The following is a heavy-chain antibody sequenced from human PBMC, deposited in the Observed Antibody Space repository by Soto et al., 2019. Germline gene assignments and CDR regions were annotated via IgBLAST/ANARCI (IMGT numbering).Heavy chain of an antibody. V-gene: IGHV3-33*01. CDR2: IWYDGSNK. CDR3: ARDRGFTFDFRGPMDV. D-gene: IGHD3-16*01. CDR1: GFTFSSYG. Sequence: QVQLVESGGGVVQPGRSLRLSCAASGFTFSSYGMHWVRQAPGKGLEWVAVIWYDGSNKYYADSVKGRFTISRDNSKNTLYLQMNSLRAEETAVYYCARDRGFTFDFRGPMDVWGKGTTVTVSS. J-gene: IGHJ6*03.